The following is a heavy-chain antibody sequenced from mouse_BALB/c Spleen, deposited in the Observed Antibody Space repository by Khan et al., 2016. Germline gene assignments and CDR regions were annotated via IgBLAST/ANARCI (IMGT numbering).Heavy chain of an antibody. CDR3: TRQGIFYATYAFDS. CDR1: GYTFSDYE. D-gene: IGHD2-1*01. J-gene: IGHJ2*01. V-gene: IGHV1-15*01. CDR2: IDPETGGT. Sequence: QVQLKESGAELVRPGASVTLSCKASGYTFSDYEMHWVKQTPVHGLEWIGAIDPETGGTAYNQKFKGQATLTAGRSSSTADMERRSQTSEESAVYYCTRQGIFYATYAFDSWGQGTTLTVSS.